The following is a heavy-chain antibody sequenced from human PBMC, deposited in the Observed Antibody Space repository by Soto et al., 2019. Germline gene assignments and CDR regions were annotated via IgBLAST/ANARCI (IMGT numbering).Heavy chain of an antibody. CDR2: INHSGST. J-gene: IGHJ4*02. CDR3: ARGSRLPITMIVVAPFDY. CDR1: GGSISSYY. Sequence: SETLSLTCTVSGGSISSYYWSWIRQPPGKGLEWIGEINHSGSTNYNPSLKSRVTISVDTPKNQFSLKLSSVTAADTAVYYCARGSRLPITMIVVAPFDYWGQGTLVTVSS. D-gene: IGHD3-22*01. V-gene: IGHV4-34*01.